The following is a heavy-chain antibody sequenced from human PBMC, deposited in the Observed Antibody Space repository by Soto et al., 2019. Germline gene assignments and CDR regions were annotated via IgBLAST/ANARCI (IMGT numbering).Heavy chain of an antibody. CDR1: GYTFTSYG. CDR3: ARGGDVNYYHGMVV. Sequence: QVQLVQSGGEVKKPGASVKLSCTASGYTFTSYGISWVRQAPGQGLEWMGWISAYNGKTNYAQNVQGRVTMTTDTSTRTAYMDQRSLRSDDTAVYYCARGGDVNYYHGMVVWGQGTTVTVSS. CDR2: ISAYNGKT. V-gene: IGHV1-18*01. D-gene: IGHD5-12*01. J-gene: IGHJ6*01.